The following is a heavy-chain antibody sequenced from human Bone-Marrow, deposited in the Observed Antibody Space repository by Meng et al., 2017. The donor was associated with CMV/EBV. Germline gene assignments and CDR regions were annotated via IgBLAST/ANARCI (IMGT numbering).Heavy chain of an antibody. CDR3: ARGYCSSTSCPRYYYGMDV. CDR2: IIPIFGTA. J-gene: IGHJ6*02. V-gene: IGHV1-69*05. CDR1: GGTFSSYA. D-gene: IGHD2-2*01. Sequence: SVKVSCKASGGTFSSYAISWVRQAPGQGLEWMGGIIPIFGTANYAQKFQGRVTITTDESTSTAYMELSSLISEDTAVYYCARGYCSSTSCPRYYYGMDVWGQGTTVTVSS.